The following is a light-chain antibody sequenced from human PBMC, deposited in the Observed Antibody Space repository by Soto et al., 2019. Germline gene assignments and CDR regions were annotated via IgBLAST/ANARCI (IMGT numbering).Light chain of an antibody. J-gene: IGKJ1*01. V-gene: IGKV3-11*01. CDR1: QTVGRY. CDR3: QQYNNWPPWT. CDR2: DAS. Sequence: EIVLTQSPATLSLSPGDRVTLSCRASQTVGRYLSWYQHSPGQGPRLLVYDASNRATGIPARFSGSGSETDFTLTISSLEPEDFAIYYCQQYNNWPPWTFGQGTKVEIK.